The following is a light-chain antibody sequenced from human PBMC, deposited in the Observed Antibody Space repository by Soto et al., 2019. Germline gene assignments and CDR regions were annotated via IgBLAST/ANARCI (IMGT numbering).Light chain of an antibody. CDR1: QSVSSN. CDR3: QQYNNCTPWT. CDR2: GAS. J-gene: IGKJ1*01. Sequence: EIVMTQSPATLSVSPGERATLSCRASQSVSSNLAWYQQKPGQAPRLLIYGASTRATGIPARFSGSGSGTEFNLTISSLQSEEFAVYYCQQYNNCTPWTFSQGTKVEIK. V-gene: IGKV3-15*01.